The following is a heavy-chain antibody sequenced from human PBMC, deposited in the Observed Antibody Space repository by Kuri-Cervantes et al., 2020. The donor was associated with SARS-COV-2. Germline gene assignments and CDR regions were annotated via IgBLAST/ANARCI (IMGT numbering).Heavy chain of an antibody. CDR1: GFTFGDYA. CDR3: AKEGTIFGVVLTYYYYYYMDV. Sequence: GESLKISCTASGFTFGDYAMSWVRQAPGKGLEWVGFIRSKAYGGTTEYAASVKGRFTISRDNSKNTLYLQMNSLRAEDTAVYYCAKEGTIFGVVLTYYYYYYMDVGGKGTTVTVSS. CDR2: IRSKAYGGTT. D-gene: IGHD3-3*01. V-gene: IGHV3-49*04. J-gene: IGHJ6*03.